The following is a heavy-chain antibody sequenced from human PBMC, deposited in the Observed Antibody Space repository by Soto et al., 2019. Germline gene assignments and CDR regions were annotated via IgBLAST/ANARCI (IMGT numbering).Heavy chain of an antibody. Sequence: GGSLRLACAASGFTLSSYGMDWVRQAPGKGLEWVSSISSSSSNTYYADSVKGRFTISRDISRNALYLQLNSLRSEDTAVYYCVRENYHHGMDVWGQGTTVTVSS. D-gene: IGHD3-10*01. V-gene: IGHV3-21*01. J-gene: IGHJ6*02. CDR1: GFTLSSYG. CDR3: VRENYHHGMDV. CDR2: ISSSSSNT.